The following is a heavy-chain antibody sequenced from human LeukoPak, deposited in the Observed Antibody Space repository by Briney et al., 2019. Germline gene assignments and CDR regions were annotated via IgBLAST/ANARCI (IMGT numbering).Heavy chain of an antibody. V-gene: IGHV1-69*13. D-gene: IGHD6-13*01. J-gene: IGHJ5*02. CDR2: IIPMFGTA. CDR3: ARGPFPPAATVATNNWFDP. CDR1: GGTFSSYA. Sequence: GASVKVSCKASGGTFSSYAISWVRQAPGQGLEWMGGIIPMFGTANYAQKFQGRVTITADESANIAYMELSSLRSEDTAVYYCARGPFPPAATVATNNWFDPWGQGTLVTVPS.